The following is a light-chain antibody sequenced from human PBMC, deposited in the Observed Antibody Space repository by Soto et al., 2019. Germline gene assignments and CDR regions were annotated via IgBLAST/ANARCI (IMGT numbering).Light chain of an antibody. CDR3: SSYTSSSTLHYV. Sequence: QSVLTQPPSASGSPGQSVTISCTGTSSDVGGYNYVSWYQQHPGKAPKLMIYEVSNRPSGVSNRFSGSKSGNTASLTISGLQAEDEADYYCSSYTSSSTLHYVFGTGTKLTVL. CDR1: SSDVGGYNY. CDR2: EVS. J-gene: IGLJ1*01. V-gene: IGLV2-14*01.